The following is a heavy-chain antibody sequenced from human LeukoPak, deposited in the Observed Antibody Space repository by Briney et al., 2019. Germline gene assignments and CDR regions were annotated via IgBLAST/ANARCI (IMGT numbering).Heavy chain of an antibody. CDR3: TQGCIVVVPADIHDAFDI. CDR2: ISWNSGRT. J-gene: IGHJ3*02. D-gene: IGHD2-2*01. CDR1: GFSFDDYA. Sequence: PGGSLRLSCATSGFSFDDYAIHWVRQAPGKGLEWVAGISWNSGRTGYADSVKGRFTISRDNAKNSLYLQMNGLRAEDTAFYYCTQGCIVVVPADIHDAFDIWGQGTMVTVSS. V-gene: IGHV3-9*01.